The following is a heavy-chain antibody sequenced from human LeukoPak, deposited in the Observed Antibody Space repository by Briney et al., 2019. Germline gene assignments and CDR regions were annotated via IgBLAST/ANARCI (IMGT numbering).Heavy chain of an antibody. D-gene: IGHD3-10*01. J-gene: IGHJ4*02. CDR2: INHSGST. CDR3: ASGLFSTYDY. Sequence: SETLSLTCAVYGGSFSGYYWSWIRQPPGKGLEWIGEINHSGSTNYNPSLKSRVTISVDTSKNQFSLKLSSATAADTAVYYCASGLFSTYDYWGQGTLVTVSS. CDR1: GGSFSGYY. V-gene: IGHV4-34*01.